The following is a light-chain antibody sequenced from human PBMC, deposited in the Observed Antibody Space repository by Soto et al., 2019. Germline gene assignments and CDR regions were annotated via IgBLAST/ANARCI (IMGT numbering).Light chain of an antibody. CDR3: QQYNYWPPYT. V-gene: IGKV3-15*01. Sequence: EVVMTQSTATLSASPGERVTLSCRASQNLGSSLAWYQQRPGQAPRLLLYGGSTRATGIPARFSGSGSGTEFTVTISSLQSEDFAVYYCQQYNYWPPYTFGQGTNLEFK. J-gene: IGKJ2*01. CDR1: QNLGSS. CDR2: GGS.